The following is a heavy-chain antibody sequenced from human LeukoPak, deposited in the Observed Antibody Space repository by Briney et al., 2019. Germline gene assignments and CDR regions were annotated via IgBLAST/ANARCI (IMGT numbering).Heavy chain of an antibody. J-gene: IGHJ6*03. D-gene: IGHD6-13*01. CDR2: IYYSGST. CDR3: ARVAGSSSWDYYYYYYMDV. CDR1: GGSISSYY. V-gene: IGHV4-59*08. Sequence: SETLSLTCTVSGGSISSYYWSWIRQPPGKGLEWIGYIYYSGSTNYNPSLKSRVTISVDTSKNQFSLKLSSVSAADTAVYYCARVAGSSSWDYYYYYYMDVWGKGTTVTVSS.